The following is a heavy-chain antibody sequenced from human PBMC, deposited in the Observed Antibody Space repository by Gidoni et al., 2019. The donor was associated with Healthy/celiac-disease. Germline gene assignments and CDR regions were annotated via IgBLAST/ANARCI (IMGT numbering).Heavy chain of an antibody. CDR3: ARDLYYYGSGSYQRGYFDY. Sequence: VQLQESGPGLVKPSGNLSLTCAVSGGSISSSNCWSWVRQPPGKGLEWIGEIYPSGSTNYNPSLKSRVTISVDKSKNQCSLKLSSVTAADTAVYYCARDLYYYGSGSYQRGYFDYWGQGTLVTVSS. V-gene: IGHV4-4*02. J-gene: IGHJ4*02. D-gene: IGHD3-10*01. CDR2: IYPSGST. CDR1: GGSISSSNC.